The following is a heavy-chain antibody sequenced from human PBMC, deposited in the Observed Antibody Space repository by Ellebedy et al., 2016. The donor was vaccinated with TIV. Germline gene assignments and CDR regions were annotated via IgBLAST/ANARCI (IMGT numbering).Heavy chain of an antibody. Sequence: MPSETLSLTCAVYGGSFSGYYWTWVRQSPEKGLEWLGEISHSGSGNYNPSLESRLTISVDKSSNQFSLKLSYVTAADTAVYYCAGTRGYGYVYWGLGTLVTVSS. CDR3: AGTRGYGYVY. V-gene: IGHV4-34*01. D-gene: IGHD5-18*01. CDR1: GGSFSGYY. J-gene: IGHJ4*02. CDR2: ISHSGSG.